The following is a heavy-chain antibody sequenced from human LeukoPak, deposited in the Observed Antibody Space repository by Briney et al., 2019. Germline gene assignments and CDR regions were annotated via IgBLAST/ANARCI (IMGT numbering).Heavy chain of an antibody. V-gene: IGHV3-30*02. Sequence: GGSLRLSCAASGFTFSGDAMRCGPQAPGKGLEWVAFIRYDGSNKYYADSVKGRFTISRDNSKNTLYLQMNSLRAEDTAVYYCEKGVVQHPVHHLGQGTLVTVSS. CDR1: GFTFSGDA. J-gene: IGHJ1*01. CDR2: IRYDGSNK. D-gene: IGHD1-1*01. CDR3: EKGVVQHPVHH.